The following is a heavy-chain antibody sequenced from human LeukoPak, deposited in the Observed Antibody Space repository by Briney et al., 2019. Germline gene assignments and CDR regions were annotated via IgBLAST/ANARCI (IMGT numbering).Heavy chain of an antibody. CDR3: ARIPGSGWYQIFDY. CDR2: INTNTGNP. Sequence: ASVKVSCKASGYTFTSYGMNWVRQAPGQGLEWMGWINTNTGNPTYAQGFTGRFVFSLDTSVSTAYLQISSLKAEDTAVYYCARIPGSGWYQIFDYRGQGTLVTVSS. D-gene: IGHD6-19*01. J-gene: IGHJ4*02. V-gene: IGHV7-4-1*02. CDR1: GYTFTSYG.